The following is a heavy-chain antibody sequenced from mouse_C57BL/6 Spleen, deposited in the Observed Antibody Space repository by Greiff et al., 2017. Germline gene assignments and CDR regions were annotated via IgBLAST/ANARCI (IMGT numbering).Heavy chain of an antibody. Sequence: QVQLQQPGAELVKPGASVKVSCKASGYTFTSYWMHWVKQRPGQGLEWIGRIHPSDGDTNYNQKFKGKATLTVDKSSSTAYMQLSSLTSEDSAVYCCAIKGTIPHYDPSDYWGQGTTLTVSS. CDR2: IHPSDGDT. D-gene: IGHD2-4*01. CDR1: GYTFTSYW. V-gene: IGHV1-74*01. CDR3: AIKGTIPHYDPSDY. J-gene: IGHJ2*01.